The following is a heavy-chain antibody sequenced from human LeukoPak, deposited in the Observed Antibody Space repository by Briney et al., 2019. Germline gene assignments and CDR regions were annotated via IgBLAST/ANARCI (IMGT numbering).Heavy chain of an antibody. CDR1: GFTFSRYS. V-gene: IGHV3-48*01. Sequence: PGGSLRLSCAASGFTFSRYSMNWVRQAPGKGLEWVSYISSSSSTVYYADSLRGRFTISRDNAKNSLYLQMNSLRAEDTAVYYCARARAVADYYYYGMDVWDQGTTVTVPS. D-gene: IGHD6-19*01. J-gene: IGHJ6*02. CDR3: ARARAVADYYYYGMDV. CDR2: ISSSSSTV.